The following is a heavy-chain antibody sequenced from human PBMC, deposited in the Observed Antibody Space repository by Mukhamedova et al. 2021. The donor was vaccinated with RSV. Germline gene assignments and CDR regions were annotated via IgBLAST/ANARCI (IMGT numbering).Heavy chain of an antibody. V-gene: IGHV4-59*10. Sequence: GGTNYNPSLKSRVTMSVDTSKNQFSLRLSYVTAADSAVYYCARFAGPYSNGDWWGQGALVTVSS. J-gene: IGHJ4*02. CDR3: ARFAGPYSNGDW. CDR2: GGT. D-gene: IGHD4-11*01.